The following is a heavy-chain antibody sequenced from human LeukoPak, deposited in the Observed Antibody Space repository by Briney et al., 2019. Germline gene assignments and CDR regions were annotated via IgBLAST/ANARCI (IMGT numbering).Heavy chain of an antibody. V-gene: IGHV3-7*01. CDR1: GFTFSSYW. CDR3: ARDDWELLYDY. J-gene: IGHJ4*02. CDR2: IRQDGSEK. D-gene: IGHD1-26*01. Sequence: GSLRLSCAASGFTFSSYWMSWVRQAPGKGLEWVANIRQDGSEKYYVDSVKGRFTISRDNAKNSLYLQMNSLRAEDTAVYYCARDDWELLYDYWGQGTLVTVSS.